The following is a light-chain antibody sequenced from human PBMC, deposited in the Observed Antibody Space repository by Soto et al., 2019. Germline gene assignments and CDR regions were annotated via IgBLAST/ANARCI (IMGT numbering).Light chain of an antibody. J-gene: IGKJ5*01. Sequence: EIVLTQSPATLSLSPGERATLSCRASQSVSSYVAWYRQIPGQPPRLLIYDASNRATGIPARFSGSGSGTDFTLTISSLEPEDFAVYYCQQRYDWPPTFGQGTRLEIK. CDR3: QQRYDWPPT. CDR2: DAS. CDR1: QSVSSY. V-gene: IGKV3-11*01.